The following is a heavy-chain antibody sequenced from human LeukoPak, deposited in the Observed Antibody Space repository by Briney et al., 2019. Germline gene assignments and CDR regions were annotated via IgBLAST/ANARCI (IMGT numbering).Heavy chain of an antibody. J-gene: IGHJ4*02. CDR2: ISWNSGSI. CDR3: AKDNRRHYTSGPNPDSLH. V-gene: IGHV3-9*01. D-gene: IGHD6-19*01. CDR1: GFIFNNYA. Sequence: GGSLRLSCAGSGFIFNNYAMHWVRQPPGKGLEWVSGISWNSGSIDYADSVKGRFTISRDNAKNSLYLQMNSLRVEDTAFYYCAKDNRRHYTSGPNPDSLHWGQGALVTVS.